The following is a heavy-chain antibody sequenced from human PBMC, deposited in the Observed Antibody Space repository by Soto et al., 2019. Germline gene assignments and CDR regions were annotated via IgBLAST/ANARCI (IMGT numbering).Heavy chain of an antibody. CDR1: NGSISTSAYY. J-gene: IGHJ4*02. D-gene: IGHD4-4*01. Sequence: QVQLQESGPGLVRPLQTLSLTCNVSNGSISTSAYYWSWIRQTPAKGLEWIGYKHKSGITYSNPSLKSRLNISLDKPKNQFSLTLTSVTAADTAVYYCAAKTYKNYGEYYWGQGSLVTVSS. V-gene: IGHV4-30-4*01. CDR2: KHKSGIT. CDR3: AAKTYKNYGEYY.